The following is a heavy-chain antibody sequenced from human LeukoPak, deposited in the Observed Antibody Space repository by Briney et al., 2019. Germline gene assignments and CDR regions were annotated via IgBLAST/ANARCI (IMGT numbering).Heavy chain of an antibody. D-gene: IGHD3-3*01. Sequence: GGSLRLSCAASGFTFSSYAMSWVRQAPGKGLEWVSAISGSGGSTYYADSVKGRFTISRDNSKNTLYLQMNSLRAEDTAVYYCAKGTASGYDFWSGYYRSYYFDYWGQGSLVTVSS. V-gene: IGHV3-23*01. CDR2: ISGSGGST. J-gene: IGHJ4*02. CDR1: GFTFSSYA. CDR3: AKGTASGYDFWSGYYRSYYFDY.